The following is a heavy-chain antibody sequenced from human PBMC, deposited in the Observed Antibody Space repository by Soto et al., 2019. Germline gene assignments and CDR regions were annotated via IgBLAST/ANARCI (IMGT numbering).Heavy chain of an antibody. CDR3: ARGSLKQQPAY. J-gene: IGHJ4*02. V-gene: IGHV4-59*01. D-gene: IGHD5-18*01. CDR2: IYYSGST. Sequence: PSETLSLTCTVSGDSISSYYWSWIRQPPGKGLEWIGYIYYSGSTNYNPSLKSRVTISVDTSKNQFSLKLSSVTAADTAVYYCARGSLKQQPAYWGQGTLVTVSS. CDR1: GDSISSYY.